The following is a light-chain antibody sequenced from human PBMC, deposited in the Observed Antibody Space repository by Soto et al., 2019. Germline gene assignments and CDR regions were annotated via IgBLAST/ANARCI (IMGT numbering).Light chain of an antibody. Sequence: QSVLTQPPSVSGSPGQSVTISCTATSSDVGYYNRVSWYQQPPGTAPKLMIYEVTNRPSGVPDRFSGTKSGNTASLTISGLQAEDEADYYCSSYTTDTTVVFGGGTKVTVL. J-gene: IGLJ2*01. V-gene: IGLV2-18*02. CDR3: SSYTTDTTVV. CDR2: EVT. CDR1: SSDVGYYNR.